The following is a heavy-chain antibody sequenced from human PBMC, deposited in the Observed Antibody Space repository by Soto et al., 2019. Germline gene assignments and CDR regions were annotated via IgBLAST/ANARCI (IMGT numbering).Heavy chain of an antibody. D-gene: IGHD2-15*01. J-gene: IGHJ4*02. CDR3: ARVRYCSGGSCAGYFDY. CDR1: GGSFSGYY. Sequence: SETLSLTCAVYGGSFSGYYWSWIRQPPGKGLEWIGEINHSGSTNYNPSLKSRVTISVDTSKNQFSLKLSSVTAADTAVYYCARVRYCSGGSCAGYFDYWGQGTLVTVSS. V-gene: IGHV4-34*01. CDR2: INHSGST.